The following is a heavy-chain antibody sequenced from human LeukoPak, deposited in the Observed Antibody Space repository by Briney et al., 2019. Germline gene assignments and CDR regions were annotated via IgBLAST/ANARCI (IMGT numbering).Heavy chain of an antibody. CDR1: GGTFSSYA. J-gene: IGHJ5*02. Sequence: AASVKVSCKASGGTFSSYAISWVRQAPGQGLEWMGGITPIFGTANYAQKFQGRVTITTDESTSTAYMELSSLRSEDTAVYYCANIGPRAVAGTHNWFDPWGQGTLVTVSS. CDR3: ANIGPRAVAGTHNWFDP. V-gene: IGHV1-69*05. D-gene: IGHD6-19*01. CDR2: ITPIFGTA.